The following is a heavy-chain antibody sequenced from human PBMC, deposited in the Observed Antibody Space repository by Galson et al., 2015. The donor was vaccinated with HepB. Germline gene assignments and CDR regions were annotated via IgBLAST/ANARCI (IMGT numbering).Heavy chain of an antibody. Sequence: SLRLSCAASGFTFSSYEMNWVRQAPGKGLEWVSYISSSGSTIYYADSVKGRFTISRDNAKNSLYLQMNSLRAEDTAVYYCAREGGYYGVDYWGQGTLVTVSS. V-gene: IGHV3-48*03. CDR2: ISSSGSTI. CDR1: GFTFSSYE. D-gene: IGHD1-26*01. J-gene: IGHJ4*02. CDR3: AREGGYYGVDY.